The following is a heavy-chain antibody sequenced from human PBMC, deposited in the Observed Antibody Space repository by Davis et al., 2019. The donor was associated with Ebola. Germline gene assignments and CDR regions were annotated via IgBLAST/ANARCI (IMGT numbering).Heavy chain of an antibody. V-gene: IGHV3-72*01. D-gene: IGHD2-21*01. J-gene: IGHJ3*01. Sequence: GESLKISCAVSGFTFSDHYMDWVRQAPGKGLEWVARSRNKANSYTTEYAASVKGRFTISRDDTKNSLYLQMNSLKTEDTAVYYCARGYCGFDVWGQGAMVTVSS. CDR1: GFTFSDHY. CDR3: ARGYCGFDV. CDR2: SRNKANSYTT.